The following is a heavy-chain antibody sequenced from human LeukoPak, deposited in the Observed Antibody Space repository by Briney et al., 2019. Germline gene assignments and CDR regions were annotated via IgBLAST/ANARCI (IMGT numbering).Heavy chain of an antibody. D-gene: IGHD2-2*02. V-gene: IGHV3-7*01. J-gene: IGHJ4*02. CDR3: ARVGQTWLLYIDY. CDR2: IKQDGSEK. CDR1: GFTFSSYE. Sequence: GGSLRLSCAASGFTFSSYEMNWVRQAPGKGLEWVANIKQDGSEKYYVDSVKGRFTISRDNAKNSLYLQMNSLRAEDTAVYYCARVGQTWLLYIDYWGQGTLVTASS.